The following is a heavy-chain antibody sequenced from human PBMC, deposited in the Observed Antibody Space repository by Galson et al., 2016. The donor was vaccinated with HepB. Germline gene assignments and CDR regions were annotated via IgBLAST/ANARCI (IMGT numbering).Heavy chain of an antibody. Sequence: SLRLSCAASGFTFSGYPMHWVRQAPGRGLEWVTVMSSDESQKYYADSVRGRFTISRDNSEKKVYLQMNGLRPEDTAVYYCARDRRFNNVARGSGAFDFWGQGSLVTVSS. CDR2: MSSDESQK. J-gene: IGHJ4*02. D-gene: IGHD1/OR15-1a*01. CDR3: ARDRRFNNVARGSGAFDF. V-gene: IGHV3-30*04. CDR1: GFTFSGYP.